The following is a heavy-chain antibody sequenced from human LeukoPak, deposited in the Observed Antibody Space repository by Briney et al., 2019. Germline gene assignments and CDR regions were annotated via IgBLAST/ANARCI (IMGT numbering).Heavy chain of an antibody. CDR3: VRGFYTMSV. CDR2: TYYRSKWYN. CDR1: GDSVSSNSAS. J-gene: IGHJ6*02. D-gene: IGHD3-22*01. V-gene: IGHV6-1*01. Sequence: SQTLSLTRDISGDSVSSNSASWTWIRQSPSRGLEWLGRTYYRSKWYNDYAVSVKSRITINPDTSRNHFSLQLSSVTPEDTAVYYCVRGFYTMSVWGQGTTVTVSS.